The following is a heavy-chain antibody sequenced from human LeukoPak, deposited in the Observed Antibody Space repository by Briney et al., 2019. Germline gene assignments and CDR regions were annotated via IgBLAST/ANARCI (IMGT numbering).Heavy chain of an antibody. V-gene: IGHV3-21*01. CDR1: GFTFSSYS. CDR3: AREYCSGGSCYWYFDL. J-gene: IGHJ2*01. D-gene: IGHD2-15*01. CDR2: ISSSSSYI. Sequence: GGSLRLSCAAPGFTFSSYSMNWVRQAPGKGLEWVSSISSSSSYIYYADSVKGRFTISRDNAKNSLYLQMSSLRAEDAAVYYCAREYCSGGSCYWYFDLWGRGTLVTVSS.